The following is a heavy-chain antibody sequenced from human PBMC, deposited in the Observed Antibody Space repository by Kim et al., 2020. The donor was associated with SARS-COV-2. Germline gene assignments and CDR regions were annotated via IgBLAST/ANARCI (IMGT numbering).Heavy chain of an antibody. D-gene: IGHD2-2*01. CDR2: IYYSGST. CDR3: ARGVVPAAMVLYYYYGMDV. CDR1: GGSISSSSYY. V-gene: IGHV4-39*01. J-gene: IGHJ6*02. Sequence: SETLSLTCTVSGGSISSSSYYWGWIRQPPGKGLEWIGSIYYSGSTYYNPSLKSRVTISVDTSKNQFSLKLSSVTAADTAVYYCARGVVPAAMVLYYYYGMDVWGQGTTVTVSS.